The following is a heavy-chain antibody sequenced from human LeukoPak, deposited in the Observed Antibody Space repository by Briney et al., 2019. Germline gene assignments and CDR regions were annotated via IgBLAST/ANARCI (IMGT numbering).Heavy chain of an antibody. D-gene: IGHD6-6*01. J-gene: IGHJ4*02. V-gene: IGHV1-18*01. Sequence: ASVKVSCRASGYTFNNYAMNWVRQAPGQGLEWMGWISAYNGNTNYAQKLQGRVTMTTDTSTSTAYMELRSLRSDDTAVYYCARADAYSSSDLDYWGQGTLVTVSS. CDR3: ARADAYSSSDLDY. CDR2: ISAYNGNT. CDR1: GYTFNNYA.